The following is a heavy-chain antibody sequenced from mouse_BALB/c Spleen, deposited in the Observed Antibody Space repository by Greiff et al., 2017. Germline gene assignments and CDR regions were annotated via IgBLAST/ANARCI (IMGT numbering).Heavy chain of an antibody. CDR3: TRQAYYGNPYYAMDY. D-gene: IGHD2-10*01. J-gene: IGHJ4*01. CDR1: GYTFTSYW. Sequence: VQLQQPGAELVRPGASVKLSCKASGYTFTSYWINWVKQRPGQGLEWIGNIYPSDSYTNYNQKFKDKATLTVDKSSSTAYMQLSSPTSEDSAVYYCTRQAYYGNPYYAMDYWGQGTSVTVSS. V-gene: IGHV1-69*02. CDR2: IYPSDSYT.